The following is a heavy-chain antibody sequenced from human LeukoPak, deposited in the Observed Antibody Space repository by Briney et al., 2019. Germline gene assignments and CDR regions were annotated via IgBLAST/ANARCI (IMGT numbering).Heavy chain of an antibody. Sequence: PGGSRRLSCAAPGFTFDDYAMHWVRQAPGKGLGWVSGISWNSGSIGYADSVKGRFTISRDNAKNSLYLQMNSLRAEDMALYYCAKDRDYDSSGYIDYWGQGTLVTVSS. CDR2: ISWNSGSI. D-gene: IGHD3-22*01. J-gene: IGHJ4*02. CDR1: GFTFDDYA. CDR3: AKDRDYDSSGYIDY. V-gene: IGHV3-9*03.